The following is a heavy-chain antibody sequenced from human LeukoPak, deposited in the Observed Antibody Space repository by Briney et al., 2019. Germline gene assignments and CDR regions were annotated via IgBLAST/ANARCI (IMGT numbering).Heavy chain of an antibody. Sequence: GGSLRLSCAASGFTFDDYTMHWVRQVPGKGLEWVSLISWDGGSTYYADSVKGRFTISRDNSKNSLYLQMNSLRTEDTALYYCAKGQWLAQDPVDYWGQGTLVTVSS. CDR1: GFTFDDYT. D-gene: IGHD6-19*01. J-gene: IGHJ4*02. CDR3: AKGQWLAQDPVDY. V-gene: IGHV3-43*01. CDR2: ISWDGGST.